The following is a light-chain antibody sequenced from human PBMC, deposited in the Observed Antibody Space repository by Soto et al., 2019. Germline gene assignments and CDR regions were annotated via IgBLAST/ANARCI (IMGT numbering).Light chain of an antibody. CDR3: QQYGSSPRT. CDR1: QSVSSSY. CDR2: GAS. Sequence: EIVLTQSPGTLSLSPGERATLSCRASQSVSSSYLAWYQQKPGQAPRVLIYGASSRATGIPDRFSGSESGTDFTLAITRLEPEDFAVYYCQQYGSSPRTFGQGTKLEIK. V-gene: IGKV3-20*01. J-gene: IGKJ2*01.